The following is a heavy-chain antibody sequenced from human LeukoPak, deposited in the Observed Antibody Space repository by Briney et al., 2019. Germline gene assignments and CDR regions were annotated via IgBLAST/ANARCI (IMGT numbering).Heavy chain of an antibody. Sequence: TGGSLRLSCAASGFTFSSYAMSWVRQAPGKGLEWVSTMSGSGGSTYYADSVKGRFTICRDNSKNTLCLQMNSLRAEDTAVYYCAKDPNYYDSSGHTHYFDYWGQGTLVTVSS. CDR2: MSGSGGST. CDR1: GFTFSSYA. V-gene: IGHV3-23*01. J-gene: IGHJ4*02. CDR3: AKDPNYYDSSGHTHYFDY. D-gene: IGHD3-22*01.